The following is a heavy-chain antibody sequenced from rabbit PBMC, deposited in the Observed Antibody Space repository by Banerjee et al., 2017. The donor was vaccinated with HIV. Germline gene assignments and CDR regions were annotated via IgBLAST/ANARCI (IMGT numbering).Heavy chain of an antibody. Sequence: QSLEESGGDLVKPGASLTLTCTASGFSLSSNYYMCWVRQAPGKGLEWIACIYAGSSGTTYYASWAKGRFTISKTSSTTVDLKMTSLPAADTATYFCSREHTFWGPGTLVTVS. CDR3: SREHTF. J-gene: IGHJ4*02. CDR1: GFSLSSNYY. V-gene: IGHV1S40*01. D-gene: IGHD8-1*01. CDR2: IYAGSSGTT.